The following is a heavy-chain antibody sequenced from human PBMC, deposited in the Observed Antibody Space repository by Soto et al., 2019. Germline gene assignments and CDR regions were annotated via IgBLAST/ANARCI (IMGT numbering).Heavy chain of an antibody. CDR2: ISSGGSYI. J-gene: IGHJ5*02. CDR3: TRDQGGSYDSWFDP. Sequence: EVQVVESGGGLVQPGGSLRLSCSFTFSMYSMNWVRQAPGKGLEWVASISSGGSYIKYADSVKGRFTISRDNAKNSVSLQMNSLRVDDTAVYFCTRDQGGSYDSWFDPWGQGTLVTGSS. CDR1: FTFSMYS. V-gene: IGHV3-21*01. D-gene: IGHD1-26*01.